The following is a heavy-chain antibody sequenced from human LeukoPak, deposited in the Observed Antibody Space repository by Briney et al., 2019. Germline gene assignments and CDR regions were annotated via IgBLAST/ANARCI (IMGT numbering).Heavy chain of an antibody. CDR3: AGNSILTGDYLFDY. CDR1: GFNFRNYW. J-gene: IGHJ4*02. D-gene: IGHD3-9*01. Sequence: GGSLRLSCATSGFNFRNYWMHWVRQAPGKGLVWVSRIASDGSYTSYADSVKGRFTISRDNAKNTLYLQMNSLRAEDTAVYYCAGNSILTGDYLFDYWGQGTLVTVSS. CDR2: IASDGSYT. V-gene: IGHV3-74*01.